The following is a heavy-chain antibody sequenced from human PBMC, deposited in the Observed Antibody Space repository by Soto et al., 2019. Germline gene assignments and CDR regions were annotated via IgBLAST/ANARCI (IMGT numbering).Heavy chain of an antibody. V-gene: IGHV3-30-3*01. CDR1: GFTFSSYA. Sequence: QVQLVESGGGVVQPGRSLRLSCAASGFTFSSYAMHWVRQAPGKGLEWVAVISYDGNNKYYADSVKGRFTISRDNSKNTLYLQMNSLRGEDTAVYYCARARPYFYYWGHGTLVTVSS. J-gene: IGHJ4*01. CDR2: ISYDGNNK. CDR3: ARARPYFYY.